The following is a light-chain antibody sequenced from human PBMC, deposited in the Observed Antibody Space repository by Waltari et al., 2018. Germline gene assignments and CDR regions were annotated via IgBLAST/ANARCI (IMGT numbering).Light chain of an antibody. J-gene: IGLJ1*01. CDR2: DVS. CDR3: CSYAGSSTFV. CDR1: SSDAGGYNY. V-gene: IGLV2-23*02. Sequence: QSALTQPASVSGSPGQSITISCTGTSSDAGGYNYVPWYQQHPGKAPKLMIYDVSKRPSGVSNRFSGSKSGNTASLTISGLQAEDEADYYCCSYAGSSTFVFGTGTKVTVL.